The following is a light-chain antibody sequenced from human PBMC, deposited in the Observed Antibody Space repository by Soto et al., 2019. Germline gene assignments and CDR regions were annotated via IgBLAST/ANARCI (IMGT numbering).Light chain of an antibody. CDR1: HGISSH. V-gene: IGKV3-15*01. CDR2: GAS. CDR3: QQYNNWPPPIT. Sequence: VMTQSPATLSVSPGETATLSCRASHGISSHLAWYQQRPGQPPRLLVYGASTRATGVPARFSGSGSGTGFTLTISSLQSEDCGVYYCQQYNNWPPPITFGQGTRLEIK. J-gene: IGKJ5*01.